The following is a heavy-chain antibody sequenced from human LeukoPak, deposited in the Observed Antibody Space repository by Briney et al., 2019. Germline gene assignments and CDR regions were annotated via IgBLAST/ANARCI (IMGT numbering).Heavy chain of an antibody. CDR3: AREDGSSWYASHTMDV. V-gene: IGHV3-33*08. CDR2: IRYDGSNK. CDR1: GLTFSSYW. Sequence: GGSLRLSCAASGLTFSSYWMSWVRQAPGKGLEWVAVIRYDGSNKQYVDSVKGRFTISRDNPKNTLYLQMNSLRAEDTAVYYCAREDGSSWYASHTMDVWGQGTTVTVSS. J-gene: IGHJ6*02. D-gene: IGHD6-13*01.